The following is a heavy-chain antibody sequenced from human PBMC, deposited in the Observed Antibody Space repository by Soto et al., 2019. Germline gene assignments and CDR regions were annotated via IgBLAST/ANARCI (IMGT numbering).Heavy chain of an antibody. CDR2: IIPISDTT. CDR1: GGTFSSYA. V-gene: IGHV1-69*01. Sequence: QVQLVQSGAEVKKPGSSVKVSCKASGGTFSSYAISWVRQAPGQGLEWMGGIIPISDTTNYAQTFQGRVTITADESTSTAYMELSSLRSEDTAVYYCARSQGSSTSLEIYYYYYYGMDVWGHGTTVTVSS. D-gene: IGHD2-2*01. J-gene: IGHJ6*02. CDR3: ARSQGSSTSLEIYYYYYYGMDV.